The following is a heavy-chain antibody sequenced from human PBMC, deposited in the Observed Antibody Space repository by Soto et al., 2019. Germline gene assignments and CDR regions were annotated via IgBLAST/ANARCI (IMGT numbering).Heavy chain of an antibody. J-gene: IGHJ4*02. CDR3: AKSFRYASDWYDY. Sequence: PGGSLRLSCAASGLTFSNYAMSWVRQAPGKGLEWVSSISGSATSTSYTDSVRGRFIISRDNSKNTLYLQMNSLRAEDTAVYYCAKSFRYASDWYDYWGQGTLVTVSS. CDR2: ISGSATST. V-gene: IGHV3-23*01. D-gene: IGHD3-9*01. CDR1: GLTFSNYA.